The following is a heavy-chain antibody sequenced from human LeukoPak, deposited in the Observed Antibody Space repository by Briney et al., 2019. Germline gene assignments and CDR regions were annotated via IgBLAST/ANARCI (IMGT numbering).Heavy chain of an antibody. CDR1: GGSISSGGYS. Sequence: SETLSLTCAVSGGSISSGGYSWSWIRQPPGKGLEWIGYIYYSGSTYYNPSLKSRVTISVDKSKNQLSLKLNSVTAADTAVYYCAREYISAVGAPYFDYWGQGTLVTVSS. CDR2: IYYSGST. V-gene: IGHV4-30-4*07. CDR3: AREYISAVGAPYFDY. J-gene: IGHJ4*02. D-gene: IGHD1-26*01.